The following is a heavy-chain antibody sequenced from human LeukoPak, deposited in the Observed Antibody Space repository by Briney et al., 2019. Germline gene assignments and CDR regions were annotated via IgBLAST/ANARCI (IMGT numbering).Heavy chain of an antibody. CDR2: ISAYNGNT. CDR3: AREGSYCGGDCYYYYYYMDV. CDR1: GYTFTSYG. J-gene: IGHJ6*03. V-gene: IGHV1-18*01. D-gene: IGHD2-21*02. Sequence: ASVKVSCKASGYTFTSYGISWVRQAPGQGLEWMGWISAYNGNTNYAQKLQGRVTMTTDTSTSTAYMELRSLRSDDTAVYYCAREGSYCGGDCYYYYYYMDVWGKGTTVTVSS.